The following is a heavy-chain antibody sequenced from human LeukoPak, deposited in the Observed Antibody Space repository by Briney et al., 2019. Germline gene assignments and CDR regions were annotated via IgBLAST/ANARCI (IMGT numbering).Heavy chain of an antibody. Sequence: PGGSLRLSCAASGFAFSSYAMSWVRQAPGKGLEWVSAISGSGGSTYYADSVKGRFTISRDNSKNTLYLQMNSLRAEDTAVYYCAKDIRAGLWSDAFDIWGQGTMVTVSS. V-gene: IGHV3-23*01. CDR2: ISGSGGST. J-gene: IGHJ3*02. CDR1: GFAFSSYA. CDR3: AKDIRAGLWSDAFDI. D-gene: IGHD1-1*01.